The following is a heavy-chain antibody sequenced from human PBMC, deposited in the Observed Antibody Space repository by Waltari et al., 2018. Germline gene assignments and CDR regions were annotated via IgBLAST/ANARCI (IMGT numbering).Heavy chain of an antibody. V-gene: IGHV2-5*01. D-gene: IGHD2-15*01. CDR2: IYWNDDQ. J-gene: IGHJ3*02. Sequence: QITLKESGPTLVNPTQTLTLTCTFSGLSLSTSAVGVGWFRLPPGKALDWLALIYWNDDQRYSPSRKIRVTIYKELCKNQVVLTMTNMEPVDTATDACAHSGYVVVVAARESGVIGPALDIWGQGTMVTVSS. CDR1: GLSLSTSAVG. CDR3: AHSGYVVVVAARESGVIGPALDI.